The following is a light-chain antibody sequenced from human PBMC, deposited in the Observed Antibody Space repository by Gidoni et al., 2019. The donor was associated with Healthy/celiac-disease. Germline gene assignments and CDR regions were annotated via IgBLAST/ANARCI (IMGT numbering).Light chain of an antibody. CDR2: KDS. Sequence: SYELTQPPSVSVSPGQTARITCSGDALPKQYAYWYQQKPGQAPVLVIYKDSERPSGIPERFSGSGSGTTVTLTISGVQAEDEADYYCQSADSSGTCVVFGGGTKLTVL. CDR3: QSADSSGTCVV. CDR1: ALPKQY. J-gene: IGLJ2*01. V-gene: IGLV3-25*03.